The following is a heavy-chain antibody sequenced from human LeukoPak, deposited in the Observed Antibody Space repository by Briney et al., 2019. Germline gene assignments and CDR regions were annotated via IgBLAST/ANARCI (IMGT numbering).Heavy chain of an antibody. CDR1: GFTFSVYG. D-gene: IGHD3-22*01. CDR3: AKDWNYYDTSVPFYYYYMEV. CDR2: VSYDGSDK. J-gene: IGHJ6*03. Sequence: TGGSLRLSCAASGFTFSVYGMHWVRQAPGKGLEWVAVVSYDGSDKYYSDSVEGRFSISRDNSKNTVYLQMSSLRAEATAVYFCAKDWNYYDTSVPFYYYYMEVWGKGTTVTVSS. V-gene: IGHV3-30*18.